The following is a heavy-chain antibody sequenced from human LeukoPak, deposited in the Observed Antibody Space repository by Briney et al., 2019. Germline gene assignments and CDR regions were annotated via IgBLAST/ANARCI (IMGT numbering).Heavy chain of an antibody. J-gene: IGHJ4*02. CDR1: GFTGSSHY. CDR3: ARGMGGTVEVATMNY. V-gene: IGHV3-66*01. CDR2: IYRGDGT. D-gene: IGHD5-24*01. Sequence: PGGSLSLSCVASGFTGSSHYRSWVRQPPGKGLEWVSVIYRGDGTYYAESVKGRFTISTDNSRNTVYLQMNSLRVEDTAVYYCARGMGGTVEVATMNYWGRGTLVTVSS.